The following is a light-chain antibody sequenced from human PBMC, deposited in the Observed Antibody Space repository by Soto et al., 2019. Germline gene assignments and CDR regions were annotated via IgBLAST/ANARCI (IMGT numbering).Light chain of an antibody. CDR3: QQYDRSPLT. J-gene: IGKJ4*01. CDR2: GAS. CDR1: QYISRSY. Sequence: EIVLTQSPGTLSLSPGERATLSCSASQYISRSYLAWYQQKPGQGPRLLIYGASTRAYGIPDRFSGSESGTDFTLTISRLEPEDFVVYYCQQYDRSPLTFGGGTKVEI. V-gene: IGKV3-20*01.